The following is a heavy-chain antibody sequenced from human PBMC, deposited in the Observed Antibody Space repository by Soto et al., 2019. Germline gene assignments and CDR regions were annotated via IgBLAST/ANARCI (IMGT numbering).Heavy chain of an antibody. V-gene: IGHV3-74*01. CDR1: GLTFRNHW. CDR2: IIDDGTGA. CDR3: AGITQGDLIH. Sequence: EVQLVESGGDLIQPGGSLRLSCAVSGLTFRNHWMHWVRQAPGKGLMWVARIIDDGTGASYADSMRGRFTISRDNAKDTLYLEMKSLRVEDTAVYFCAGITQGDLIHWGQGTLVTVSS. J-gene: IGHJ4*02. D-gene: IGHD1-26*01.